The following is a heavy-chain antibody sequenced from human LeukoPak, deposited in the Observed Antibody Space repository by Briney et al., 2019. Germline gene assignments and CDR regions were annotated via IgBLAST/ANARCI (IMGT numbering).Heavy chain of an antibody. CDR3: ARGEIAAAGYFDY. CDR1: GYTFASYY. Sequence: RASVKVSCRASGYTFASYYMHWVRQAPGQGLEWMGIINPSGGSTSYAQKFQGRVTMTRDMSTSTVYMELSSLRSEDTAVYYCARGEIAAAGYFDYWGQGTLVTVSS. D-gene: IGHD6-13*01. V-gene: IGHV1-46*01. CDR2: INPSGGST. J-gene: IGHJ4*02.